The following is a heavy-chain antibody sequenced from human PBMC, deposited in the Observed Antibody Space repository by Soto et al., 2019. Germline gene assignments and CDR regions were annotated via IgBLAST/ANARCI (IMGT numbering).Heavy chain of an antibody. CDR1: GFTFSSYA. J-gene: IGHJ4*02. D-gene: IGHD2-15*01. V-gene: IGHV3-23*01. CDR2: ISGSGGST. Sequence: GGSLRLSCAASGFTFSSYAMSWVRQAPGKGLEWVSAISGSGGSTYYADSVKGRFTISRDNSKNTLYLQMNSLRAEDTAVYYCAKDHFSWLEGIKYYFDYWGQGTLVTVSS. CDR3: AKDHFSWLEGIKYYFDY.